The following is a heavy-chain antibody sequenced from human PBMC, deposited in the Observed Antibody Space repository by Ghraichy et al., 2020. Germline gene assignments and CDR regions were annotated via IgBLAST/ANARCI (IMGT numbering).Heavy chain of an antibody. CDR3: ARLQDKSSSGPRPFFFMDV. V-gene: IGHV4-59*01. CDR2: IYRSGST. J-gene: IGHJ6*03. Sequence: SETLSLTCTVSGGSLNNYYWTWIRQPPGKGLDWIGYIYRSGSTEYNPSLKSRVTLSLDTSKNQVSLTLTSVTAADAAVYFCARLQDKSSSGPRPFFFMDVWGRGATVTVSS. D-gene: IGHD3-10*01. CDR1: GGSLNNYY.